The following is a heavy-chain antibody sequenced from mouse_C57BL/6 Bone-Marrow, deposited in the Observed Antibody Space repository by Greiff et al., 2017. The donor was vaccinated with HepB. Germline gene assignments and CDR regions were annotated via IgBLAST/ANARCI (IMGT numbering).Heavy chain of an antibody. D-gene: IGHD2-5*01. CDR1: GFTFSDAW. J-gene: IGHJ4*01. CDR3: TRHYSNYGCYYYAMDY. CDR2: IRNKANNHAT. Sequence: EVQGVESGGGLVQPGGSMKLSCAASGFTFSDAWMDWVRQSPEKGLEWVAEIRNKANNHATYYAESVKGRFTISRDDSKSSVYLQMNSLRAEDTGIYYCTRHYSNYGCYYYAMDYWGQGTSVTVSS. V-gene: IGHV6-6*01.